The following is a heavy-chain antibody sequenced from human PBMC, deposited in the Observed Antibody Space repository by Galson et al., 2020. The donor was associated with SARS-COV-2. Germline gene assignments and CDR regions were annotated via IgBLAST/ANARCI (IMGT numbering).Heavy chain of an antibody. D-gene: IGHD1-1*01. J-gene: IGHJ4*02. Sequence: GGSLRLSCVASGFTFSSYAMTWVRQAPGKGLEWVSSIRATGDFTYYADSVKGRFTISRDNSKNTVFLQGNSLRDEGTAVYYCAKRYSCLDFWGRGTLVTVSS. V-gene: IGHV3-23*01. CDR1: GFTFSSYA. CDR2: IRATGDFT. CDR3: AKRYSCLDF.